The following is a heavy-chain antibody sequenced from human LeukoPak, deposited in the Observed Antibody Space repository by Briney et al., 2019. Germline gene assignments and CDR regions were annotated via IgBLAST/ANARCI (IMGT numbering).Heavy chain of an antibody. CDR1: GFTFSNYW. J-gene: IGHJ3*02. CDR2: IKQDGSEK. CDR3: ATHVFVNIDAFDI. V-gene: IGHV3-7*01. Sequence: GGSLRLSCAASGFTFSNYWMSWVRQAPGKGLEWVANIKQDGSEKYYVDSVKGRFTISRDNAKNSLYLQMNSLRAEDTAVYYCATHVFVNIDAFDIWGQGTMVTVSS. D-gene: IGHD3-10*01.